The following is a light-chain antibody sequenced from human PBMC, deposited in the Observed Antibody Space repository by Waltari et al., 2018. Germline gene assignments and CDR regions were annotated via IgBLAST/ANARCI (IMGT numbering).Light chain of an antibody. Sequence: LLTQSPGTLSLSPGERAPLSCRASQTITGSWLTWFQQKPGQPPRLLIYGASTRVTGIPDRFSGSGSGTDFTLTISRLEPEDFAVYYCQQYDASSVTFGGGTKVEIK. CDR3: QQYDASSVT. CDR1: QTITGSW. V-gene: IGKV3-20*01. J-gene: IGKJ4*01. CDR2: GAS.